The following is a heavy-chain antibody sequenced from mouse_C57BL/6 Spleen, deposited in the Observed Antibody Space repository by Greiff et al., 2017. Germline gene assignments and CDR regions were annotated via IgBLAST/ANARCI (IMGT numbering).Heavy chain of an antibody. V-gene: IGHV14-4*01. J-gene: IGHJ4*01. CDR3: TTRSTMVTTGAMDY. D-gene: IGHD2-2*01. Sequence: VQLQQSGAELVRPGASVKLSCTASGFNIKDDYMHWVKQRPEQGLEWIGWIDPENGDTEYASKFQGKATITADTSSNTVYLQLSSLTSEDTAVYYCTTRSTMVTTGAMDYWGQGTSVTVSS. CDR1: GFNIKDDY. CDR2: IDPENGDT.